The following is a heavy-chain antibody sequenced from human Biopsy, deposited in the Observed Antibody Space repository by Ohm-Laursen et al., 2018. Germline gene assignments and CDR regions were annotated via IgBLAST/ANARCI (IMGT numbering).Heavy chain of an antibody. Sequence: SETLSLTCTVSGGSFTGHYWTWIRQPPGKGLEWIGHISHTGYTSYKPSLKSRVTISLDTSRKHLSLRLTSLAAADTAVYYCARGSNEYGGLYFPHWGQGTLVTVSS. CDR1: GGSFTGHY. J-gene: IGHJ1*01. V-gene: IGHV4-59*11. D-gene: IGHD4-23*01. CDR3: ARGSNEYGGLYFPH. CDR2: ISHTGYT.